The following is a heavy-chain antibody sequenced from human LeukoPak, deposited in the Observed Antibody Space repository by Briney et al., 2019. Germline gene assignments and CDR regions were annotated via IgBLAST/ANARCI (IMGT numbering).Heavy chain of an antibody. Sequence: GGSLRLSCAASGLTLNTYAMSWVRQAPGKGLEWVSAISGSGGSTYYADSVKGRFTISRDNSKNTLYLQMNSLRAEDTAVYYCAKEWRRWPFDDWGQGTLVTVSS. D-gene: IGHD3-3*01. V-gene: IGHV3-23*01. CDR1: GLTLNTYA. J-gene: IGHJ4*02. CDR3: AKEWRRWPFDD. CDR2: ISGSGGST.